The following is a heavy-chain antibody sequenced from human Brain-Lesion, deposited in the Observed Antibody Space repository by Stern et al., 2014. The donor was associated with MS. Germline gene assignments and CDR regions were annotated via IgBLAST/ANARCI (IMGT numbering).Heavy chain of an antibody. D-gene: IGHD6-13*01. Sequence: QVQLQESGPGLVKPSGTLSLTCAVSGGSISSSNWWSWVRQSPGKGLEWIGESDHSGSTIYNPSLKSRVTVSVDKSQNRFSLNPRSVTAADTAVYFCARFPASRPHVFDSWGQGTLVTVSS. CDR2: SDHSGST. V-gene: IGHV4-4*02. CDR1: GGSISSSNW. CDR3: ARFPASRPHVFDS. J-gene: IGHJ4*02.